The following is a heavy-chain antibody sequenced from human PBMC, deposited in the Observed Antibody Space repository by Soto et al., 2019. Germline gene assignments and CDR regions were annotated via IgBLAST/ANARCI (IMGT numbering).Heavy chain of an antibody. V-gene: IGHV3-23*01. Sequence: EVQLLESGGGLVQPGGSLRLSCVASGFTSSPYAMNWVRQAPGKGLEWVSRIGGSDDTSYYADSVKGCFTISSDNSKNTMFLQASSLGPEATSMYYCAKADGGWLPTFDRWGQGALVTVAS. CDR1: GFTSSPYA. J-gene: IGHJ4*02. D-gene: IGHD3-10*01. CDR3: AKADGGWLPTFDR. CDR2: IGGSDDTS.